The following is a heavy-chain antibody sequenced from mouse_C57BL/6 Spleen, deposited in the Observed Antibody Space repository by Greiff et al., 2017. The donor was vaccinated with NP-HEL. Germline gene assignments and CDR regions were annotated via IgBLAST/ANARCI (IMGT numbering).Heavy chain of an antibody. D-gene: IGHD3-2*02. J-gene: IGHJ4*01. CDR3: TRRGSSGDYAMDD. CDR2: IDPETGGT. CDR1: GYTFTDYE. V-gene: IGHV1-15*01. Sequence: VQLQESGAELVRPGASVTLSCKASGYTFTDYEMHWVKQTPVHGLEWIGAIDPETGGTAYNQKFKGKAILTADKSSSTAYMELRSLTSEDSAVYYCTRRGSSGDYAMDDWGQGTSVTVSS.